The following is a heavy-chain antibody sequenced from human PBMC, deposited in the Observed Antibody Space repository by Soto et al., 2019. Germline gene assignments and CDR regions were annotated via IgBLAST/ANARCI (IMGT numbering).Heavy chain of an antibody. Sequence: ASVKVSCKASGYTFTNYGISWVRQAPGQGLEWMGWISAYNGNTNYAQKLQGRVTMTTDTSTSTAYMELRSLRSDDTAVYDCARDLVGATDFDYWGQGTLVTVSS. D-gene: IGHD1-26*01. CDR2: ISAYNGNT. CDR1: GYTFTNYG. V-gene: IGHV1-18*01. CDR3: ARDLVGATDFDY. J-gene: IGHJ4*02.